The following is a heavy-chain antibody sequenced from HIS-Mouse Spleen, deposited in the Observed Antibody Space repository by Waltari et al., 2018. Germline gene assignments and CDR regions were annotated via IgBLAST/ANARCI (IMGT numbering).Heavy chain of an antibody. CDR1: GFTFSSYG. Sequence: QVQLVESGGGVVQPGRSLRLSCAASGFTFSSYGMQWVRQAPGKGLEWVAVIWYDGSNKYYAESVKGRFTISRDNSKNTLYLQMNSLRAEDTAVYYCAKGGYSSSWYPDYWGQGTLVTVSS. CDR3: AKGGYSSSWYPDY. CDR2: IWYDGSNK. J-gene: IGHJ4*02. D-gene: IGHD6-13*01. V-gene: IGHV3-33*06.